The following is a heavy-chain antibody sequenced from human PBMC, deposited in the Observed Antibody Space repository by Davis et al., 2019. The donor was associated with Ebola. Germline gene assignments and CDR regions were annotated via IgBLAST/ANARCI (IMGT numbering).Heavy chain of an antibody. Sequence: ASVKVSCKASGYTFTSYGISWVRQAPGQGLEWMGWISAYNGNTNYAQKLQGRVTMTTDTSTSTAYMELRSLRSDDTAVYYCARAGYSYGYGIEVAVDYWGQGTLVTVSS. CDR2: ISAYNGNT. CDR3: ARAGYSYGYGIEVAVDY. D-gene: IGHD5-18*01. J-gene: IGHJ4*02. V-gene: IGHV1-18*01. CDR1: GYTFTSYG.